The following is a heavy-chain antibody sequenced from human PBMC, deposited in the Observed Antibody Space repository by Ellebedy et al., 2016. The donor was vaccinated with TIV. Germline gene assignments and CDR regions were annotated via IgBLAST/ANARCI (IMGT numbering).Heavy chain of an antibody. CDR1: GFTFSNYW. D-gene: IGHD5-18*01. V-gene: IGHV3-7*01. Sequence: GESLKISCEVSGFTFSNYWMSWVRQSPGKGLEWVANINEDGSKEYYVDSVNGRFTISRDNAKNSLYLQMNSPRVEDTAVYYCARDDYGYEYWGQGTLVTV. CDR2: INEDGSKE. J-gene: IGHJ4*02. CDR3: ARDDYGYEY.